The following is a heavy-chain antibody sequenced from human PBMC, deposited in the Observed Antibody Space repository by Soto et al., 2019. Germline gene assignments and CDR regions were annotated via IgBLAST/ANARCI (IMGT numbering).Heavy chain of an antibody. CDR3: AREPLDFWSGYQTTGQFDY. CDR1: GGTFSSYA. CDR2: IIPIFGTA. D-gene: IGHD3-3*01. V-gene: IGHV1-69*13. Sequence: GASVKVSCKASGGTFSSYAISWVRQAPGQGLEWMGGIIPIFGTANYAQKFQGRVTITADESTSTAYMELSSLRSEDTAVYYCAREPLDFWSGYQTTGQFDYWGQGTLVTVSS. J-gene: IGHJ4*02.